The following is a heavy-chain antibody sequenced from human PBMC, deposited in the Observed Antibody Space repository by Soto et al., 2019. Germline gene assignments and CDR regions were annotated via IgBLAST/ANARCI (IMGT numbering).Heavy chain of an antibody. CDR1: SASLYDNY. V-gene: IGHV4-34*01. CDR3: ARGGDGYNRTSDY. J-gene: IGHJ4*02. D-gene: IGHD5-12*01. CDR2: INHSGST. Sequence: SGTIAITLAFYSASLYDNYCNGLRQPPGKGLEWIGEINHSGSTNYNPSLKSRVTISVDTSKNQFSLKLSSVTAADTAVYYCARGGDGYNRTSDYWGQGTLVTVSS.